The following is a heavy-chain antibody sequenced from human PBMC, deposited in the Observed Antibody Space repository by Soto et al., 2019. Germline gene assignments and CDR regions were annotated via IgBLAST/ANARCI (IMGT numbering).Heavy chain of an antibody. Sequence: GGSLRLSCAASGFTFSSYGMHWVRQAPGKGLERVAVISYDGSNKYYADSVKGRFTISRDNSKNTLYLQMNSLRAEDTAVYYCAKERDIVVVVAPLDYWGQGTLVTVSS. CDR1: GFTFSSYG. J-gene: IGHJ4*02. CDR2: ISYDGSNK. CDR3: AKERDIVVVVAPLDY. D-gene: IGHD2-15*01. V-gene: IGHV3-30*18.